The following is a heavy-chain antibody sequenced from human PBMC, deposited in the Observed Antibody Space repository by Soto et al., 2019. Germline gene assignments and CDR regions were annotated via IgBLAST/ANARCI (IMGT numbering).Heavy chain of an antibody. D-gene: IGHD3-10*01. CDR3: ARGATYYYGSGSYYNARYYYYMDV. V-gene: IGHV4-34*01. CDR2: INHSGST. Sequence: SETLSLTCAVYCGSFSGYYWSWIRQPPGKGLEWIGEINHSGSTNYNPSLKSRVTISVDTSKNQFSLKLSSVTAADTAVYYCARGATYYYGSGSYYNARYYYYMDVWGKGTTVTVSS. J-gene: IGHJ6*03. CDR1: CGSFSGYY.